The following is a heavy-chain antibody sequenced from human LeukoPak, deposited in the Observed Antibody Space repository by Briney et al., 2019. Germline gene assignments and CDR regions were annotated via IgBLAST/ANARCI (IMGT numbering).Heavy chain of an antibody. J-gene: IGHJ3*02. CDR3: AKVEDTAIGDAFDI. V-gene: IGHV3-30*18. CDR2: ISYDGSNK. Sequence: GGSLRLSCAASGFTFSNYGMHWVRQAPGKGLEWVAVISYDGSNKYYADSVKGRFTISRDNSKNTLYLQMNSLRAEDTAVYYCAKVEDTAIGDAFDIWGQGTMVTVSS. CDR1: GFTFSNYG. D-gene: IGHD5-18*01.